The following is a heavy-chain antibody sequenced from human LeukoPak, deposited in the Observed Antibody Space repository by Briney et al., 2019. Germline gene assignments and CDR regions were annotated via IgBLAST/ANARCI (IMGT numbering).Heavy chain of an antibody. CDR1: GFTVSSNY. CDR3: GRDPNGDYIGAFDM. CDR2: IYSGGTT. V-gene: IGHV3-53*01. J-gene: IGHJ4*02. D-gene: IGHD4-17*01. Sequence: GGSLRLSCVASGFTVSSNYMSWVRQAPGKGLEWVSVIYSGGTTYYADSVKGRFSMSRDNSRNTLYLQLNSLRAEDTAVYYCGRDPNGDYIGAFDMWGQGTLVTASS.